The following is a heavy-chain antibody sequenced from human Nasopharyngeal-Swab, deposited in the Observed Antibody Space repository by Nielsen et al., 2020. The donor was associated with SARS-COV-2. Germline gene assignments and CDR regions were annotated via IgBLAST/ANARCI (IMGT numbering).Heavy chain of an antibody. Sequence: GGSLRLSCAASGFTFSGYWMHWVRQAPGKGLVWVSRINPDGSDTTDADSVKGRFTVSRDNAKSTLYLQMNSLRAEDTAVYYCARDLRTGRIENLFDYWGQGSLVTVSS. V-gene: IGHV3-74*01. CDR3: ARDLRTGRIENLFDY. J-gene: IGHJ4*02. CDR1: GFTFSGYW. CDR2: INPDGSDT. D-gene: IGHD2-15*01.